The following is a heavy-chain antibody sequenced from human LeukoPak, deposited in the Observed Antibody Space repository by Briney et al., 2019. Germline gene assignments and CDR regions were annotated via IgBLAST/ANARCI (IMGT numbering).Heavy chain of an antibody. Sequence: ASVKVSCKASGYTFTGYYMHWVRQAPGQGLEWMGWISPNSGGTNYAQKFQGRVTMTRDTSISTAYMELSRLRSDDTAVYYCARVGGTYYYDSSGFGFDYWGQGTLVTVSS. D-gene: IGHD3-22*01. J-gene: IGHJ4*02. CDR1: GYTFTGYY. CDR3: ARVGGTYYYDSSGFGFDY. V-gene: IGHV1-2*02. CDR2: ISPNSGGT.